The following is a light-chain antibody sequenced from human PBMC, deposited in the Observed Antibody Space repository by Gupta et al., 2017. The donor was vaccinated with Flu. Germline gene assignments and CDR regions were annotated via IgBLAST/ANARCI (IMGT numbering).Light chain of an antibody. V-gene: IGLV1-44*01. CDR3: AAWDDSLNGLWV. CDR2: NDN. J-gene: IGLJ3*02. Sequence: VTISCSGSSSNIGRNVVSWYQHVPVRAPNLLIYNDNQRPSGVPDRFSGSKSGTSASLAISGLQSEDEADYYCAAWDDSLNGLWVFGGGTQLTVL. CDR1: SSNIGRNV.